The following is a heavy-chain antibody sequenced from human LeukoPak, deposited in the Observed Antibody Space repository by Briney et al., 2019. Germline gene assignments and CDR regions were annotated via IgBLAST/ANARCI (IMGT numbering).Heavy chain of an antibody. J-gene: IGHJ6*02. CDR1: GLTFSSYA. CDR2: ISGSGGST. Sequence: GGSLRLSCAASGLTFSSYAMSWVRQAPGKGLEWVSAISGSGGSTYYADSVKGRFTISRDNSKNTLYLQMNSLRAEDTAVYYCAKVLLTLVGATTDLGMDVWGQGTTVTVSS. CDR3: AKVLLTLVGATTDLGMDV. D-gene: IGHD1-26*01. V-gene: IGHV3-23*01.